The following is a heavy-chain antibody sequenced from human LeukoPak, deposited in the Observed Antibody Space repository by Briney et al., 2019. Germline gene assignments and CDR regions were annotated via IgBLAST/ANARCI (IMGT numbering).Heavy chain of an antibody. V-gene: IGHV3-23*01. CDR1: GFTFSSYA. J-gene: IGHJ4*02. D-gene: IGHD6-13*01. CDR2: ISGSGGST. Sequence: GSLRLSCAASGFTFSSYAMSWVRQAPGKGLEWVSAISGSGGSTYYADSVKGRFTISRDNSKNTLYLQMNSLRAEDTAVYYCAKQRDSSSRQYYFDYWGQGTLVTVSS. CDR3: AKQRDSSSRQYYFDY.